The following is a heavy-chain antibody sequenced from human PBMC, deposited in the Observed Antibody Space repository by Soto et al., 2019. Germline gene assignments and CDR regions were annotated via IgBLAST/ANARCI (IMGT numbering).Heavy chain of an antibody. J-gene: IGHJ5*02. CDR2: IYYSGST. D-gene: IGHD3-3*01. V-gene: IGHV4-39*01. CDR1: GASISSSPFY. Sequence: SETLSLTCSVSGASISSSPFYWGWIRLPPGKGLEWIGSIYYSGSTYYNPSLKSRVTISVDTSKNQFSLKLSSVTAADTAVYYCARSNDFWSGYYNLNWFDPWGQGTLVTVSS. CDR3: ARSNDFWSGYYNLNWFDP.